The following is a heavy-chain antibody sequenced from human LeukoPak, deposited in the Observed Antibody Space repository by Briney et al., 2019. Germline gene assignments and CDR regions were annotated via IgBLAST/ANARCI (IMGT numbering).Heavy chain of an antibody. CDR2: IYYSGST. Sequence: PSETLSLTCTVSGGSISSSTYYWGWIRQPPGKGLEWIGSIYYSGSTYYNPSLKSRVTISVDTSKNQFSLKLSSVTAADTAVYYCARVYSSGWLFDYWGQGTLVTVSS. CDR3: ARVYSSGWLFDY. J-gene: IGHJ4*02. D-gene: IGHD6-19*01. V-gene: IGHV4-39*07. CDR1: GGSISSSTYY.